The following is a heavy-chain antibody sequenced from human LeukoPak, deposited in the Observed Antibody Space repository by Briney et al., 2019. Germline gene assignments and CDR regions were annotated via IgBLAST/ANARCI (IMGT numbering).Heavy chain of an antibody. V-gene: IGHV3-23*01. CDR1: GFTFSNYG. D-gene: IGHD6-19*01. J-gene: IGHJ4*02. CDR3: AKEEAVAGPFDY. Sequence: GGSLRLSCAASGFTFSNYGMTWVRQAPGKGLEWVSAISGSAGSTYYAASVKGRFTISRDNSKNTLYPQMDSLRVEDTAVYYCAKEEAVAGPFDYWGQGTLVTVSS. CDR2: ISGSAGST.